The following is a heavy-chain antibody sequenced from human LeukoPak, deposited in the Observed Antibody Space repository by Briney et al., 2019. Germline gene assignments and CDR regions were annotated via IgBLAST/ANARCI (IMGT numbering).Heavy chain of an antibody. CDR1: GFTFSSFS. CDR2: ISYDGTNK. V-gene: IGHV3-30-3*01. Sequence: GRSLRLSCAASGFTFSSFSMHWVRQAPGKGLEWVAVISYDGTNKYYADSVKGRFTISRDISKNTVHLQRNYLRAEDTAVYYCARDGGRSGSYYGDYWGQGTLVTVSS. D-gene: IGHD3-10*01. J-gene: IGHJ4*02. CDR3: ARDGGRSGSYYGDY.